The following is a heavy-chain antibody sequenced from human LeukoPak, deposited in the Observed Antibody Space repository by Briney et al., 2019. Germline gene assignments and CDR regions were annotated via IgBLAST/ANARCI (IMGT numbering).Heavy chain of an antibody. J-gene: IGHJ6*03. D-gene: IGHD6-13*01. CDR3: ARESGAAAGHYYYYMDV. CDR2: IIPIFGTA. V-gene: IGHV1-69*05. CDR1: GGTFSSYA. Sequence: SVKVSCKASGGTFSSYAISWVRQAPGQGLEWMGGIIPIFGTANYAQKFQGRVTITTDESTSTAYMELSSLRSEDTAVYYCARESGAAAGHYYYYMDVWGKGTTVTVSS.